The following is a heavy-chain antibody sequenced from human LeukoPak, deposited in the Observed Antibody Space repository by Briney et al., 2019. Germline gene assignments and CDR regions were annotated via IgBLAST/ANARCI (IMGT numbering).Heavy chain of an antibody. J-gene: IGHJ4*02. CDR1: GFTFSSYA. Sequence: GGSLRLSCAAPGFTFSSYAMSWVRQAPGKGLEWVSTISGSGSSTYYADSVKGRFTISRDNSKNTLYLQMNSLRAEDTAVYYCAKGYSSNDYWGQGTLVTVSS. CDR2: ISGSGSST. CDR3: AKGYSSNDY. D-gene: IGHD6-13*01. V-gene: IGHV3-23*01.